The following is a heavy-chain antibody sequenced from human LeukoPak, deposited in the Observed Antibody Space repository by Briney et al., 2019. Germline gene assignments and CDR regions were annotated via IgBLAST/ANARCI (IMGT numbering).Heavy chain of an antibody. CDR1: GYSISSGYY. D-gene: IGHD1-7*01. V-gene: IGHV4-38-2*01. J-gene: IGHJ3*02. Sequence: PSETLSLTCAVSGYSISSGYYWGWIRQPPGKGLEWIGSIYHSGSTYYNPSLKSRVTISVDTSKNQFSLKLSSVTAADTAVYYCASNTGTTLGAFDIWGQGTMVTVSS. CDR2: IYHSGST. CDR3: ASNTGTTLGAFDI.